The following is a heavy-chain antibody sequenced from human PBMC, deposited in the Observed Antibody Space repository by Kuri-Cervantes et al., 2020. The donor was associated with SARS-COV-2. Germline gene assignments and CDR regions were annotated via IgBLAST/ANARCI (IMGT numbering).Heavy chain of an antibody. CDR1: GFTFSSYA. J-gene: IGHJ4*02. CDR2: ISGSGGST. Sequence: GESLKISCAASGFTFSSYAMSWVRQAPGKGLEWVSAISGSGGSTYYADSVKGRFTISRDNSKNTLYLQMNSLRAEDTAVYYCAKAPYGDKGALDYWGQGTLVTVSS. CDR3: AKAPYGDKGALDY. D-gene: IGHD4-17*01. V-gene: IGHV3-23*01.